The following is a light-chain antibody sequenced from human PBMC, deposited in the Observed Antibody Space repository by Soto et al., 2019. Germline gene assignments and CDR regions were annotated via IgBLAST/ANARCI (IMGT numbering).Light chain of an antibody. CDR3: QQHCNLALT. V-gene: IGKV3-11*01. CDR2: DAS. J-gene: IGKJ1*01. CDR1: QSVRSD. Sequence: EILLTQSPATLSLSPVERATLSCRASQSVRSDFAWYQQKPGQAPRLHIYDASNRATGIPSRFSGSGSGTGFTLDISSLEPEDFAVYCWQQHCNLALTCGRGTKVEI.